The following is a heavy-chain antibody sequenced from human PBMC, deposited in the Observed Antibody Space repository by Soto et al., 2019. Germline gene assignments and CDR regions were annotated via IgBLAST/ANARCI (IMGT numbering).Heavy chain of an antibody. CDR2: VFHNGHT. Sequence: QVQLQESGPGLVKPSGTLSLTCAVSGDSFTTINWWSWARQPPGKGLGWIAEVFHNGHTNYNPSLKSRVTMSADTSKNQFSLKVTSVTAADTAIYYCARDAAVPGESDRFDYWGQGTLVTVSS. CDR1: GDSFTTINW. V-gene: IGHV4-4*02. D-gene: IGHD6-19*01. J-gene: IGHJ4*02. CDR3: ARDAAVPGESDRFDY.